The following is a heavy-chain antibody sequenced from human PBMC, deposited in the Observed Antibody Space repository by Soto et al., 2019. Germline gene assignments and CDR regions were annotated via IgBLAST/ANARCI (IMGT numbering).Heavy chain of an antibody. D-gene: IGHD6-13*01. J-gene: IGHJ4*02. CDR1: GGTFSSYR. CDR3: VRDSGAKLSSS. Sequence: SVKVSRKASGGTFSSYRINWVRQAPGQGHEWVGGIVPIYRTADYAQKVQGRVSITADESARKSYMELRSLKSQDTAVYYCVRDSGAKLSSSWGQGTQVTVCS. CDR2: IVPIYRTA. V-gene: IGHV1-69*13.